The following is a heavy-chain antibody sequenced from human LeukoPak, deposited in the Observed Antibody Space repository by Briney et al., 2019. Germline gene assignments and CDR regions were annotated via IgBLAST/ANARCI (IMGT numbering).Heavy chain of an antibody. CDR1: GFTFSSYA. Sequence: GGSLRLSCAASGFTFSSYAMSWVRQAPGKGLEWVSAISGSGGSTYYADSVKGRFTISRDNAKNSLYLQMNSLRAEDTAVYYCARERGDIVAFWGQGTTVTVSS. CDR2: ISGSGGST. CDR3: ARERGDIVAF. J-gene: IGHJ6*02. V-gene: IGHV3-23*01. D-gene: IGHD2-15*01.